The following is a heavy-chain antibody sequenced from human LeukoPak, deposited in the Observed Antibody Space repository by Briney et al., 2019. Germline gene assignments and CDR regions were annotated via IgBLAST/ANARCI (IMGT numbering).Heavy chain of an antibody. CDR2: ISAYNGNT. J-gene: IGHJ4*02. D-gene: IGHD3-3*01. Sequence: ASVKVSCKASGYTFTSYGISWVRQAPGQGLEWMGWISAYNGNTNYVQKLQGRVTMTTDTSTSTAYMELRSLRSDDTAVYYCARTYYDFWSGYYNLSFDYWGQGTLVTVSS. V-gene: IGHV1-18*01. CDR1: GYTFTSYG. CDR3: ARTYYDFWSGYYNLSFDY.